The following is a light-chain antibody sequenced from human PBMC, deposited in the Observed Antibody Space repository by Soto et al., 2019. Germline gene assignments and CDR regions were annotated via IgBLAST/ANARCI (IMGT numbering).Light chain of an antibody. Sequence: DIQMTQSPSSLSASVGDRVTITCQASQDISRYLNWYQHKPGKAPKLLIYKASTLKSGVPSRFSGSGSGTEFTLTISSLQPDDFATYYCQHYNSYSEAFGQGTKVDIK. CDR1: QDISRY. CDR2: KAS. CDR3: QHYNSYSEA. J-gene: IGKJ1*01. V-gene: IGKV1-5*03.